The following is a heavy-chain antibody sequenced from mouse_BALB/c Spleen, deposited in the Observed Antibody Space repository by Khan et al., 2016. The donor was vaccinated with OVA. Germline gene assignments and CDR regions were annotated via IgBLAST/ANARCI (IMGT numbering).Heavy chain of an antibody. D-gene: IGHD1-1*01. J-gene: IGHJ3*01. CDR3: TRLAYYYDSEGFAY. Sequence: EVQLVESGGDLVKPGGSLKLSCAASGFTFSTYGMSWVRQTLDKRLEWVATVSTGGTYTYYPASVKGRFTISRDNAKNTLYLQMSSLKSEDTAIFYCTRLAYYYDSEGFAYWGQGTLVTVSA. V-gene: IGHV5-6*01. CDR1: GFTFSTYG. CDR2: VSTGGTYT.